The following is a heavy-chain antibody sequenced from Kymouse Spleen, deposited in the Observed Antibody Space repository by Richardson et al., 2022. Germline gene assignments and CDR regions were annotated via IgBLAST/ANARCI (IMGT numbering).Heavy chain of an antibody. D-gene: IGHD6-6*01. CDR1: GYTFTGYY. CDR2: INPNSGGT. CDR3: ARSSIAARPYYYYGMDV. V-gene: IGHV1-2*04. J-gene: IGHJ6*02. Sequence: QVQLVQSGAEVKKPGASVKVSCKASGYTFTGYYMHWVRQAPGQGLEWMGWINPNSGGTNYAQKFQGWVTMTRDTSISTAYMELSRLRSDDTAVYYCARSSIAARPYYYYGMDVWGQGTTVTVSS.